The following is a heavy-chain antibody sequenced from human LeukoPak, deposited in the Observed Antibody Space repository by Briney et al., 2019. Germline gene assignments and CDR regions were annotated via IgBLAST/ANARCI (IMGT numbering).Heavy chain of an antibody. CDR3: ARSGAVKGDY. V-gene: IGHV3-23*01. J-gene: IGHJ4*02. CDR2: ISGSGGST. CDR1: GFTFSSYE. D-gene: IGHD4-17*01. Sequence: PGGSLRLSCAASGFTFSSYEMNWVRQAPGKGLEWVSAISGSGGSTYYADSVKGRFTISRDNSKNTLYLQMNSLRAEDTAVYYCARSGAVKGDYWGQGTLVTVSS.